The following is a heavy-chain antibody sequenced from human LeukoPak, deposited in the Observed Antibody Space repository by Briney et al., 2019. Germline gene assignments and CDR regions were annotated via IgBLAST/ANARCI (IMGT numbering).Heavy chain of an antibody. CDR1: GFTFSSYG. D-gene: IGHD3-9*01. CDR3: ARDYYDILTGYYAGYFDY. CDR2: IWYDGSNK. J-gene: IGHJ4*02. Sequence: PGGSLRLSWAASGFTFSSYGMHWVRQAPGKGLEWVAVIWYDGSNKYYADSVKGRFTISRDNSKNTLYLQMNSLRAEDTAVYYCARDYYDILTGYYAGYFDYWGQGTLVTVSS. V-gene: IGHV3-33*01.